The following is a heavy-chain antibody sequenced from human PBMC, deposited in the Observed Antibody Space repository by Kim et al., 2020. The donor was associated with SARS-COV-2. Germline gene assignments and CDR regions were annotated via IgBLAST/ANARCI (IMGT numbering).Heavy chain of an antibody. CDR1: GFTVSSNY. Sequence: GGSLRLSCAASGFTVSSNYMSWVRQAPGEGLEWVSVIYSGGSTYYADSVKGRFTISRDNSKNTLYLQMNSLRAEDTAVYYCARDRVYRSGGSCAYAFYYGMDVWGQGTTVTVSS. CDR2: IYSGGST. V-gene: IGHV3-53*01. D-gene: IGHD2-15*01. CDR3: ARDRVYRSGGSCAYAFYYGMDV. J-gene: IGHJ6*02.